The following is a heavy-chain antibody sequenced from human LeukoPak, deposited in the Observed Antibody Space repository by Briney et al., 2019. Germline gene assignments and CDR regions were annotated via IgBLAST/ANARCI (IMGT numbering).Heavy chain of an antibody. V-gene: IGHV3-7*01. CDR3: ARHVRFEGVDY. CDR1: GFIFSSYW. J-gene: IGHJ4*02. CDR2: IKQDGSEK. D-gene: IGHD3-3*01. Sequence: GGSLRLSCAASGFIFSSYWMSWVRQAPGKGLEWVANIKQDGSEKYYVDSEKGRFTISRDNAKNSLFLEMNSLRAEDTAVYYCARHVRFEGVDYWGQGTLVTVSS.